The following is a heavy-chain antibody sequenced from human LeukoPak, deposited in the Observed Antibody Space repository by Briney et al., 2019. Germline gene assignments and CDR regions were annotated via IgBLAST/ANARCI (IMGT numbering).Heavy chain of an antibody. J-gene: IGHJ5*02. V-gene: IGHV3-66*01. CDR2: IYSGGST. CDR1: GFTVSSNY. CDR3: ARGPTKSQLLWGNWFDP. D-gene: IGHD2-2*01. Sequence: GGSLRLSCAASGFTVSSNYMSWVRQAPGKGLEWVSVIYSGGSTYYADSVKGRFTISRDNSKNTLYLQMNSLRAEDTAVYYCARGPTKSQLLWGNWFDPWGQGTLVTVSS.